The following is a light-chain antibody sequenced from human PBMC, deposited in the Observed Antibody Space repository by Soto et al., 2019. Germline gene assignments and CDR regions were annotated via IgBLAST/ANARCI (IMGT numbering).Light chain of an antibody. CDR1: QGISNY. CDR3: QKYNSAPWT. Sequence: DIQMTQSPSSLSASVGDRVTITCRASQGISNYLAWYQQKPGKVPKLLIYAASTLQSGVPSRFSGSGSGTDFTLTISSXXXXDVATYYCQKYNSAPWTFGQGTKVEXK. CDR2: AAS. J-gene: IGKJ1*01. V-gene: IGKV1-27*01.